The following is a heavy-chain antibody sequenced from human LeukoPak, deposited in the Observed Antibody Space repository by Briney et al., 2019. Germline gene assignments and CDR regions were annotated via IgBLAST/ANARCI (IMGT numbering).Heavy chain of an antibody. J-gene: IGHJ4*02. Sequence: PGGSLRLSCAASGFTFNNYAMSWVRQALGKGLEWVSGISDSGGSTYYADSVKGRSTISRDNSKNTLYLQMNSLRAEDTAVYYCAKPTCSGGRCYFDYWGQGTLVTVSS. V-gene: IGHV3-23*01. CDR2: ISDSGGST. D-gene: IGHD2-15*01. CDR1: GFTFNNYA. CDR3: AKPTCSGGRCYFDY.